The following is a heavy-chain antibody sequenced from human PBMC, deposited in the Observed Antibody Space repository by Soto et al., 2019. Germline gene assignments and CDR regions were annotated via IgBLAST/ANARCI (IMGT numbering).Heavy chain of an antibody. D-gene: IGHD3-10*01. V-gene: IGHV4-34*01. J-gene: IGHJ5*02. Sequence: PSETLSLTCAVYGESFSGYYWSWIRQPPGKGLEWIGEINHSGSTNYNPSLKSRVTISVDTSKNQFSLKLSSVTAADTAVYYCARDRGMVRGGNWFDPWGQGTLVTVSS. CDR3: ARDRGMVRGGNWFDP. CDR2: INHSGST. CDR1: GESFSGYY.